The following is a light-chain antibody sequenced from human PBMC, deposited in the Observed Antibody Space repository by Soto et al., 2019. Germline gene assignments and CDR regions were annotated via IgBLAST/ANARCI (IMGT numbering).Light chain of an antibody. CDR3: AAWDDSLSVV. Sequence: QPVLTQPASASGTPGQRVTISCSGSSSNIGSYYVYWFQQLPGTAPKLLIYSNNQRPPGVPDRFSGSKSGTSASLAISGLRSEDEATYYCAAWDDSLSVVFGGGTKLTVL. J-gene: IGLJ2*01. CDR2: SNN. CDR1: SSNIGSYY. V-gene: IGLV1-47*01.